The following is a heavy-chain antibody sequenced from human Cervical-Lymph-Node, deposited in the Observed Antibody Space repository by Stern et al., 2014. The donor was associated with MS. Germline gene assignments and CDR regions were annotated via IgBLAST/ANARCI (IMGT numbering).Heavy chain of an antibody. Sequence: EVQLLESGGGLVQPGGSLKLSCAASGFTLSDSGIHWVRQASGKGLEWLGRIRGKAHSYATVYAASVRDRFTISRDDAKNTAYLQMNSLKTEDTAVYYCTRQGPSPLDDFDYWGQGTLVTVSS. J-gene: IGHJ4*02. CDR2: IRGKAHSYAT. V-gene: IGHV3-73*01. CDR1: GFTLSDSG. CDR3: TRQGPSPLDDFDY.